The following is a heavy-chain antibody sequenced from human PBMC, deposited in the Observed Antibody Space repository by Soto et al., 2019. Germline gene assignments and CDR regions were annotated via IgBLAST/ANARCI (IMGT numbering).Heavy chain of an antibody. D-gene: IGHD2-15*01. V-gene: IGHV4-4*07. J-gene: IGHJ5*02. CDR3: AREGGGYCSGGSCSSANWFAP. CDR2: IYTSGST. Sequence: LISPATRASIDSRYRCRSPQSAGQGLELIGRIYTSGSTNYNPSLKSRVTMSVDTSKNQFSLKLSSVTAADTAVYYCAREGGGYCSGGSCSSANWFAPWAQGPLV. CDR1: RASIDSRY.